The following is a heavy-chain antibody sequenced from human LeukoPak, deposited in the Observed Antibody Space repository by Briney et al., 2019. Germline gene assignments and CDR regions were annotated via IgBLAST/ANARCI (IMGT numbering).Heavy chain of an antibody. CDR1: GGSISSSNW. Sequence: SGTLSLTCAVSGGSISSSNWWSWVRQPPGEGLGWIGEIYHSGSTNYNPSLKSRVTISVDKSKNQFSLKLSSVTAADTAVYYCARSNSSGWPNRAFDIWGQGTMVTVSS. CDR2: IYHSGST. CDR3: ARSNSSGWPNRAFDI. J-gene: IGHJ3*02. V-gene: IGHV4-4*02. D-gene: IGHD6-19*01.